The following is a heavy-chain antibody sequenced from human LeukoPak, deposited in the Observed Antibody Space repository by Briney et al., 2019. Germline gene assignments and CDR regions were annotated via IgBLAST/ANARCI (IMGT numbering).Heavy chain of an antibody. CDR2: ISTRGDST. D-gene: IGHD4-17*01. CDR3: ARGAYGDYDY. J-gene: IGHJ4*02. V-gene: IGHV3-23*01. Sequence: GGSLRLSCAASGFTFSRYAVIWGRQAPGKGLEWVSAISTRGDSTYYADSVEGRFTISRDNSKNTLYLQMNSLRAEDTALYYCARGAYGDYDYWGQGTLVTVSS. CDR1: GFTFSRYA.